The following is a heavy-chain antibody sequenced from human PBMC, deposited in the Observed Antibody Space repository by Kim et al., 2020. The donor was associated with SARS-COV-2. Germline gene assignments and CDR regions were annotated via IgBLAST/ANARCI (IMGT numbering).Heavy chain of an antibody. CDR2: IWYDGSNK. J-gene: IGHJ6*02. D-gene: IGHD2-2*01. CDR3: ARVTSRSSSMFETYYYYGMDV. Sequence: GGSLRLSCAASGFTFSSYGMHWVRQAPGKGLEWVAVIWYDGSNKYYADSVKGRFTISRDNSKNTLYLQMNSLRAEDTAVYYCARVTSRSSSMFETYYYYGMDVWGQGTTVTVSS. V-gene: IGHV3-33*08. CDR1: GFTFSSYG.